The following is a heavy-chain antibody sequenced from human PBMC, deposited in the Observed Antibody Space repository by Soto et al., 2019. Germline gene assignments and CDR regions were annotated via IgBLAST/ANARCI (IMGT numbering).Heavy chain of an antibody. V-gene: IGHV3-74*01. D-gene: IGHD6-19*01. Sequence: GGSLRLSCAASGFTFSSYWMHWVRQAQGKGLVWVSRINSDGSSTSYADSVKGRFTISRDNAKNTLYLQMNSLRAEDTAVYYCARPPRRGSGIDWFDPWGQGTLVTVSS. CDR2: INSDGSST. CDR1: GFTFSSYW. J-gene: IGHJ5*02. CDR3: ARPPRRGSGIDWFDP.